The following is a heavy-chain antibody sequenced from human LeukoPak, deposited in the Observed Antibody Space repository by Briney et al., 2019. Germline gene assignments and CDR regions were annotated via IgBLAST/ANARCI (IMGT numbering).Heavy chain of an antibody. Sequence: SVKVSCKASGGTSSSYAISWVRQAPGQGLEWMGGIIPIFGTANYAQKFQGRVTITADESTSTAYMELSSLRSEDTAVYYCARGSSRLGQSNWFDPWGQGTLVTVSS. J-gene: IGHJ5*02. CDR3: ARGSSRLGQSNWFDP. CDR2: IIPIFGTA. D-gene: IGHD6-19*01. V-gene: IGHV1-69*13. CDR1: GGTSSSYA.